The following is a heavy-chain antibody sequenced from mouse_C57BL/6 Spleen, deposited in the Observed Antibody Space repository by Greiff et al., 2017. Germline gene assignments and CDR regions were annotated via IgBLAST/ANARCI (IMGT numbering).Heavy chain of an antibody. J-gene: IGHJ4*01. Sequence: QVQLQQSGAELARPGASVKLSCKASGYTFPSYGISWVKQRTGQGLEWIGEIYPRSGNNYYNEKFKGKATLTADKSSSTAYMELRSLTSVDSAVYFCARDDYDDYYAMDYWGQGTSVTVSS. D-gene: IGHD2-4*01. CDR1: GYTFPSYG. CDR2: IYPRSGNN. CDR3: ARDDYDDYYAMDY. V-gene: IGHV1-81*01.